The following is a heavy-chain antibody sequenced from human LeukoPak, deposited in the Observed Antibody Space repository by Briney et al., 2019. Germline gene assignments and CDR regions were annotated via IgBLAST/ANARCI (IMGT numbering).Heavy chain of an antibody. CDR2: IYYSGST. CDR3: ARAAATPRCSGGSCYSGRGGYYYYYYMDV. Sequence: SETLSLTCTVSGGSISSYYWSWIRQPPGKGLEWIGYIYYSGSTNYNPSLKSRVTISVDTSKNQFSLTLSSVTAADTAVYYCARAAATPRCSGGSCYSGRGGYYYYYYMDVWGKGTTVTVSS. D-gene: IGHD2-15*01. J-gene: IGHJ6*03. V-gene: IGHV4-59*01. CDR1: GGSISSYY.